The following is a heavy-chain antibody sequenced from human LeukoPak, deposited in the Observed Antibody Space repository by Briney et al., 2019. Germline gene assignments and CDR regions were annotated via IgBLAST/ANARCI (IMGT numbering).Heavy chain of an antibody. CDR3: AREGDCSGGSCYSYGWFDS. D-gene: IGHD2-15*01. CDR2: IYYSGST. V-gene: IGHV4-59*01. J-gene: IGHJ5*01. Sequence: SETLSLTCTVSGGSISSYYWSWIRQPPGRGLEWIGYIYYSGSTNYNPSLKSRVTILVDTSKNQFSLKLRSVTAADTAVYFCAREGDCSGGSCYSYGWFDSWGQGTLVTVSS. CDR1: GGSISSYY.